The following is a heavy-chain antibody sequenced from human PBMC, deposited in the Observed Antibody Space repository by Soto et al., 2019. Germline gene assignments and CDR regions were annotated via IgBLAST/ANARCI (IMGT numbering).Heavy chain of an antibody. CDR2: IFYSGST. J-gene: IGHJ4*02. V-gene: IGHV4-30-4*01. D-gene: IGHD5-12*01. CDR1: GGSISSGDYY. CDR3: ARWLGYGPHFDY. Sequence: QVQLQESGPGLVKPSQTLSLTCTVSGGSISSGDYYWSWIRQPPGKGLEWIGYIFYSGSTYYNPSLMSRVTISVDPSTNQFSLKLGSVTAADPAVYYCARWLGYGPHFDYWCQGTLVTVSS.